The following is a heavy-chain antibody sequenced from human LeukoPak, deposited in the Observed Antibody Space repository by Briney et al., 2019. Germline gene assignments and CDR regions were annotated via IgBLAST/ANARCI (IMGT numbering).Heavy chain of an antibody. Sequence: GGSLRLSCAAAGFTFSYYSMNWVRQAPGRGLEWVSCISSSSSLIFYSDSVRGRFTISRDNAKNLLYLHMNSLRVEDTAVYYCAKVDRGDYSSSPVPYYNYYMNVWGKGTTVTVSS. CDR1: GFTFSYYS. D-gene: IGHD6-13*01. V-gene: IGHV3-21*01. CDR3: AKVDRGDYSSSPVPYYNYYMNV. CDR2: ISSSSSLI. J-gene: IGHJ6*03.